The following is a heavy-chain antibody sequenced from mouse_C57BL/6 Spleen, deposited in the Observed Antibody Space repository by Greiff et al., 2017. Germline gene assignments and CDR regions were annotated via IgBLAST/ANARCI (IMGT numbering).Heavy chain of an antibody. CDR1: GFSLTSYG. D-gene: IGHD4-1*02. V-gene: IGHV2-6-1*01. Sequence: QVHVQQSGPGLVAPSQSLSITCTVSGFSLTSYGVHWVRQPPGQGLEWLVVICSDGSTTYYSALKSRLSISKANSTSQVFLKMNSLQTDDTAMYYCARHSTGPYYYAMDYWGQGTSVTVSS. CDR2: ICSDGST. CDR3: ARHSTGPYYYAMDY. J-gene: IGHJ4*01.